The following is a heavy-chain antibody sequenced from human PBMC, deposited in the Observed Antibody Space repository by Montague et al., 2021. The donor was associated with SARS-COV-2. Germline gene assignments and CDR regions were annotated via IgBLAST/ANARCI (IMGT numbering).Heavy chain of an antibody. J-gene: IGHJ3*02. V-gene: IGHV4-61*08. Sequence: SETLSLTCTVSGGSVTSGDYYWTWIRQPPGKGLEWIGYIYNTGRTNYNPSLKSRVTISMDTSKNQFSLKVDSVSAADTAVYYCATEMPAYDVFDIWGKGTMVTVSS. CDR2: IYNTGRT. CDR3: ATEMPAYDVFDI. CDR1: GGSVTSGDYY. D-gene: IGHD2-2*01.